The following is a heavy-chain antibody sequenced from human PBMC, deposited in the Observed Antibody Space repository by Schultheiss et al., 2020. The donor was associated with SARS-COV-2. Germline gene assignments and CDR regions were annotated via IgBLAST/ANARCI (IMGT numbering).Heavy chain of an antibody. CDR2: SNAGNGNT. V-gene: IGHV1/OR15-3*02. Sequence: ASVKVSCKASGYTFTYRYLHWVRQAPGQGLEWMGWSNAGNGNTKYSQEFQGRVTITRDTSASTVYMELSSLRSEDTAVYYCARAIVVVPAAMVYWGQGTLVTVSS. J-gene: IGHJ4*02. D-gene: IGHD2-2*01. CDR1: GYTFTYRY. CDR3: ARAIVVVPAAMVY.